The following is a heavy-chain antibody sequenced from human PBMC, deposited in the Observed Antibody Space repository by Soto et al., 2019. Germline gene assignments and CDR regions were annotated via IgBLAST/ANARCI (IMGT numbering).Heavy chain of an antibody. J-gene: IGHJ3*02. V-gene: IGHV4-59*01. CDR1: GGSISSYC. CDR3: AIVITMVMGVIMLSAFDI. CDR2: IYYSGST. Sequence: SETLSLTCTVSGGSISSYCWSWVRQPPGKGLEWIGYIYYSGSTNYHTSLKSRVTKSVDTSKNQFSLTLSSVTAADTAVYYCAIVITMVMGVIMLSAFDIWGQGTMVTVSS. D-gene: IGHD3-10*01.